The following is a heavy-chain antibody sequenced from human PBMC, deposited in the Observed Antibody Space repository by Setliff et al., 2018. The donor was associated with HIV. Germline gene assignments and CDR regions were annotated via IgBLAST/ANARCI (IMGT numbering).Heavy chain of an antibody. V-gene: IGHV5-51*01. CDR1: GYIFTGYW. CDR3: ATAGFDP. D-gene: IGHD6-25*01. CDR2: VHPVDSDV. Sequence: GESLKISCQGSGYIFTGYWVGWVRQMAGKGLEWMGMVHPVDSDVRYSPSFEGQVTISADKSTSTAYLQWSSLKASDTAMYYCATAGFDPWGQGTLVTVSS. J-gene: IGHJ5*02.